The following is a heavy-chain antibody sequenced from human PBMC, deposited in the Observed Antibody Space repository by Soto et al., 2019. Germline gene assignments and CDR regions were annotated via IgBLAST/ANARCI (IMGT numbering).Heavy chain of an antibody. Sequence: QVQLVESGGGVVQPGRSLRLSCAASGFTFSSYGMHWVRQAPGKGLEWVAVIWYDGSNKYYADSVKGRFTISRDNSKNTLYLQMNSLRAEDTAVYYCARDGDYYDSSGYPDFDYWGQGTLVTVSS. J-gene: IGHJ4*02. CDR3: ARDGDYYDSSGYPDFDY. D-gene: IGHD3-22*01. CDR1: GFTFSSYG. CDR2: IWYDGSNK. V-gene: IGHV3-33*01.